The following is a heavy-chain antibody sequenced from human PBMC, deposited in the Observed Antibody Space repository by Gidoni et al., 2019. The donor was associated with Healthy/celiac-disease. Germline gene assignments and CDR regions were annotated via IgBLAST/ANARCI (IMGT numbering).Heavy chain of an antibody. CDR1: GFTFSSYA. V-gene: IGHV3-23*01. CDR2: SSGSGGST. J-gene: IGHJ4*02. Sequence: EVQLLESGGGLVQPGGSLRLSCAASGFTFSSYAMSWVRQAPGKGLEWVSASSGSGGSTYYADSVKGRFTISRDNSKNTLYLQINSLRAEDTAVYYCAKNIVVVPAAMGGYFDYWGQGTLVTVSS. D-gene: IGHD2-2*01. CDR3: AKNIVVVPAAMGGYFDY.